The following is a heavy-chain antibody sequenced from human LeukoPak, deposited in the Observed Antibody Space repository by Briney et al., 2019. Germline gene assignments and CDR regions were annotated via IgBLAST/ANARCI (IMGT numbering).Heavy chain of an antibody. J-gene: IGHJ6*02. CDR2: IYYSGTT. Sequence: SETLSLTCTVSGGSISHYYWSWIRQPPGKGLEWMGYIYYSGTTNYNPSLKSRLTISVDTSKNQFSLKLNSVTAADTAVYYCAREDPRTKVPEGLDVWGQGTTVTVSS. CDR1: GGSISHYY. CDR3: AREDPRTKVPEGLDV. D-gene: IGHD4/OR15-4a*01. V-gene: IGHV4-59*01.